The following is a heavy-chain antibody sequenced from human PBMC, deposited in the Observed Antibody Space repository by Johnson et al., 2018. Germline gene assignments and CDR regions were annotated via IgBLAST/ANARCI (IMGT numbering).Heavy chain of an antibody. V-gene: IGHV3-66*02. CDR2: SYSGGYGSRI. CDR3: ARPRRDGDNFVAFDY. J-gene: IGHJ4*02. Sequence: EVQLLESGGGLVQPGGSLRLSCAASGFTVSTNDMSWVRQAPGKGLEWVSVSYSGGYGSRIYYADSVKGRFTISRDNSKNTVYLQINRLRAEDTAVYYCARPRRDGDNFVAFDYWGQGTLVTVSS. D-gene: IGHD5-24*01. CDR1: GFTVSTND.